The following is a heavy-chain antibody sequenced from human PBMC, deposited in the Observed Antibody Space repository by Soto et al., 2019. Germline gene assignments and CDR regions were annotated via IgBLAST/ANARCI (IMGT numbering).Heavy chain of an antibody. CDR2: MNPNIGNT. Sequence: QVQLVQSGAEVKKPGASVKVSCKASGYTFTSYDINWVRQATGQGLEWMGWMNPNIGNTGYAQKFQGSVTMPRNTSISTAYMELSSLRSEDTAVYYCARGHIVVVPAAMTNYFDYWGQGTLVTVSS. D-gene: IGHD2-2*01. CDR1: GYTFTSYD. V-gene: IGHV1-8*01. J-gene: IGHJ4*02. CDR3: ARGHIVVVPAAMTNYFDY.